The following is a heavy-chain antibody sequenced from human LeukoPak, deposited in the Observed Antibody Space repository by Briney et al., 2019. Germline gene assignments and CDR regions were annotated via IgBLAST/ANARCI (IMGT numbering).Heavy chain of an antibody. D-gene: IGHD6-13*01. CDR3: ATRPIAAAGTYFDY. V-gene: IGHV1-24*01. CDR2: FDPEDGET. J-gene: IGHJ4*02. CDR1: GYTLTELS. Sequence: ASVKVSCKVSGYTLTELSMHWVRQAPGKGLEWMGGFDPEDGETIYAQKFQGRVTMTEDTSIDTAYMELSSLRSEDTAVYYCATRPIAAAGTYFDYWGQGTLVTVSS.